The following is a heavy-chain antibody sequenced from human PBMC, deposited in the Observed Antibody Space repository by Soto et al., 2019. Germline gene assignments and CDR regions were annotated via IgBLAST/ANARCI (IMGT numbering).Heavy chain of an antibody. CDR2: IYYSGST. J-gene: IGHJ6*02. Sequence: PSETLSLTCTVSGGSISSSSYYWGWIRQPPGKGLEWIVSIYYSGSTYYNPSLKSRVTISVDTSKNQFSLKLSSVTAADTAVYYCARHRDLRYYYYYGMDVWGQGTTVTVSS. V-gene: IGHV4-39*01. D-gene: IGHD3-16*01. CDR1: GGSISSSSYY. CDR3: ARHRDLRYYYYYGMDV.